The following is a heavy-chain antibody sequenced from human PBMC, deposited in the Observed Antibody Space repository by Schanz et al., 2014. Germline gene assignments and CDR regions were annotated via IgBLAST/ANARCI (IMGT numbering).Heavy chain of an antibody. V-gene: IGHV1-69*09. J-gene: IGHJ4*02. CDR1: GGTFNSYT. CDR3: ASSGAGYSSSWDFDY. Sequence: QVQLLQSGAEVKKPGASMKVSCKASGGTFNSYTINWVRQAPGQGLEWMGRIIPILGIANYAQKFQGRVTITADKSTFTAYMDVSSLRSEDTAVYYCASSGAGYSSSWDFDYWGQGTLVTVSA. D-gene: IGHD6-13*01. CDR2: IIPILGIA.